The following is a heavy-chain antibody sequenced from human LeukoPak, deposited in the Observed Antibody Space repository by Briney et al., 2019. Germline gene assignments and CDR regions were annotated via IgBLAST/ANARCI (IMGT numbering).Heavy chain of an antibody. V-gene: IGHV3-15*01. Sequence: PGGSLRLSCAASGFTFSNAWMSWVRQAPGKGLEWVGRIKSKTDGGTTDYAAPVKGRFTISRDDSKNTLYLQMNSLKTEDTAVYYCTTEGLLRDDAFDIWGQGTMVTVSS. CDR1: GFTFSNAW. J-gene: IGHJ3*02. CDR3: TTEGLLRDDAFDI. CDR2: IKSKTDGGTT. D-gene: IGHD3-22*01.